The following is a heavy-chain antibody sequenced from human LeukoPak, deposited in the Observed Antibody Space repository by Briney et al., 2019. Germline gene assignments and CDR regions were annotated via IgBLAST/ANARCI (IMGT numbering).Heavy chain of an antibody. CDR3: ARDPRTYDFWSRPGGFDP. V-gene: IGHV4-39*07. Sequence: PSETLSLICTVSGGSISSSSYYWGWIRQPPGKGLEWIGSIYYSGSTYYNPSFKSRVTISVDTSKNQFSLKLSSVTAADTAVYYCARDPRTYDFWSRPGGFDPWGQGTLVTVSS. CDR2: IYYSGST. CDR1: GGSISSSSYY. D-gene: IGHD3-3*01. J-gene: IGHJ5*02.